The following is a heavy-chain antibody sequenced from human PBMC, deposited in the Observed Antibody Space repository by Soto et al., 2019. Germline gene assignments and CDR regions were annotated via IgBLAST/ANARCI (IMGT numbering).Heavy chain of an antibody. CDR3: ARRGSRSSSALPSYDY. V-gene: IGHV4-38-2*01. CDR2: IFHSGTP. Sequence: PSETLSLTCAVSSDSIISGYYCHFIRQPPGKGLEWIGSIFHSGTPYYNPSLKSRLTISMDTSKTQFSLKLASVTAADTAVYYCARRGSRSSSALPSYDYWGRGILVTVSS. J-gene: IGHJ4*02. D-gene: IGHD3-22*01. CDR1: SDSIISGYY.